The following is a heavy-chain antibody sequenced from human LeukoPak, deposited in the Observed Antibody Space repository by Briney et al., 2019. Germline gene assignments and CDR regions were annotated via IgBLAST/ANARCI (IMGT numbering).Heavy chain of an antibody. Sequence: GPVKVSCKASGYTFTSYGISWVRQAPGHGLEWMGWISAYNGNTNYAQKLQGRVTMTTDTSTSTAYMELRSLRSDDTAVYYCARDLTTVVIGPSGYYYMDVWGKGTTVTVSS. CDR3: ARDLTTVVIGPSGYYYMDV. CDR2: ISAYNGNT. CDR1: GYTFTSYG. V-gene: IGHV1-18*01. D-gene: IGHD4-23*01. J-gene: IGHJ6*03.